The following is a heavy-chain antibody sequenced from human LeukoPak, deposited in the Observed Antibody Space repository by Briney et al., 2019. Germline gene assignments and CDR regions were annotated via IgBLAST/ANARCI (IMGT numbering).Heavy chain of an antibody. CDR3: AKDTFSESRYGVLDS. J-gene: IGHJ4*02. CDR1: GFTFSSYA. Sequence: GGSLRLSCAASGFTFSSYAMSWVRQAPGKGLEWVSAISGGGGITYYADSVKGRFTISRDNPKNTLYLQMSSLRAEDTAVYYCAKDTFSESRYGVLDSWGQGTLVTVSS. D-gene: IGHD3-10*01. V-gene: IGHV3-23*01. CDR2: ISGGGGIT.